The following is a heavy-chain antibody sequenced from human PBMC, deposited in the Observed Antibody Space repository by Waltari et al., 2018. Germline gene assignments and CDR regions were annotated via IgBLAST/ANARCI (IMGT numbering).Heavy chain of an antibody. J-gene: IGHJ2*01. V-gene: IGHV1-3*01. CDR2: INAGNGNT. CDR3: ARDSTVTTLLFGYFDL. D-gene: IGHD4-17*01. Sequence: QVQLVQSGAEVKKPGASVTVSCKASGYTFTSSALHWLRPAPGQRLEWMGWINAGNGNTKYSQKFQGRVTITRDTSASTAYMELSSLRSEDTAVYYCARDSTVTTLLFGYFDLWGRGTLVTVSS. CDR1: GYTFTSSA.